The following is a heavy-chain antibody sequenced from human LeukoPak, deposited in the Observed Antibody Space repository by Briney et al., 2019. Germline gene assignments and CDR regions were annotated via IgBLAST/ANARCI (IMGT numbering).Heavy chain of an antibody. CDR3: ARGSSWWWGTIDY. CDR1: GGSFSAYY. D-gene: IGHD6-13*01. J-gene: IGHJ4*02. Sequence: SETLSLTCAVYGGSFSAYYWSWIRQPPGKGLEWIGEINHSGSTNYSPSLKSRVTISVDMSKNQFSLKLTSVTAADTAVYYCARGSSWWWGTIDYWGQGTLVTVSS. V-gene: IGHV4-34*01. CDR2: INHSGST.